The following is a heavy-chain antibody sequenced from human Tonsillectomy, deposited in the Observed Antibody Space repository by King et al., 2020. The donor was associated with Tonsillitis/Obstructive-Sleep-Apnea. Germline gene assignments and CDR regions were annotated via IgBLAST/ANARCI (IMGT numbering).Heavy chain of an antibody. Sequence: EVQLVESGGGLVQPGGSLRLSCAASGFSFSTYDMHWVRLVIGKGLEWVSSIGTAGNTYYPGSVKGRFTISRENAKNSLHLQMNGLRAGDTAVYYCARAESGGGPMFDPWGQGTLVTVSS. V-gene: IGHV3-13*01. CDR3: ARAESGGGPMFDP. CDR2: IGTAGNT. CDR1: GFSFSTYD. J-gene: IGHJ5*02. D-gene: IGHD2-15*01.